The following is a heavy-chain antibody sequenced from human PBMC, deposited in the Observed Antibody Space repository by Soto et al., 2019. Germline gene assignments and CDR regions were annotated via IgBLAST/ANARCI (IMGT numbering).Heavy chain of an antibody. CDR1: GFTFSSNA. CDR2: ISSSGGST. V-gene: IGHV3-23*01. J-gene: IGHJ6*01. CDR3: MRPAPRRRQYFYFAMDV. Sequence: LGLSWAASGFTFSSNAMSWVRHAPGKGLQGVSGISSSGGSTYYADSVKGRFTISRDNSKNTLFLRMNRPRVEDTAVYYCMRPAPRRRQYFYFAMDVWGRVTTVTVCS.